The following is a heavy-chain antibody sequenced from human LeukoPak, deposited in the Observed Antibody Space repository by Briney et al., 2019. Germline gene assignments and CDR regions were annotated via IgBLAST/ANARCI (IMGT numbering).Heavy chain of an antibody. J-gene: IGHJ4*02. V-gene: IGHV3-49*04. Sequence: PGGSLRLSCTPSGLTFADYGMSWVRQAPGKGLEWVSFIQSKTYGEATMYAASGRGRFTISRDDSRGTSYLQMNSLKTEDTAVYYCTASDHLYCSSSSCHFDYWGQGTLVTVAS. CDR3: TASDHLYCSSSSCHFDY. D-gene: IGHD2-2*01. CDR2: IQSKTYGEAT. CDR1: GLTFADYG.